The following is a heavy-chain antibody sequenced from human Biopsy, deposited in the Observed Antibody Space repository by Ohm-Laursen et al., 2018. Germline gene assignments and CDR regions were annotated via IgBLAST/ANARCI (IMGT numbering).Heavy chain of an antibody. J-gene: IGHJ4*02. Sequence: GASVKVSCKASGYTFTTYYIHWVRQAPGQGLEWMGIINPGGNSTAYTQNFQGRVTTTWDTSTTTVYMELSSLRSEDTAVYYCALASFDYWGQGTLVTVPS. CDR3: ALASFDY. CDR1: GYTFTTYY. CDR2: INPGGNST. V-gene: IGHV1-46*01.